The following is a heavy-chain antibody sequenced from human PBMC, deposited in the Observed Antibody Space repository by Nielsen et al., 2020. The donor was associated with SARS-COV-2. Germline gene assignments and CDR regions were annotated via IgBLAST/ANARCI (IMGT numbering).Heavy chain of an antibody. D-gene: IGHD5-12*01. CDR3: ARLKWGYDFESIFFYYYMDV. J-gene: IGHJ6*03. CDR1: GFSLTNAGMG. Sequence: SGPTLVKPAETLTLTCTVPGFSLTNAGMGVSWIRQPPGKALEWLAHIFSNDEKSSSASLKNRLTISKDTSKSQVVLTMTNMHPGDTATYFCARLKWGYDFESIFFYYYMDVWGKGTTVTVSS. CDR2: IFSNDEK. V-gene: IGHV2-26*01.